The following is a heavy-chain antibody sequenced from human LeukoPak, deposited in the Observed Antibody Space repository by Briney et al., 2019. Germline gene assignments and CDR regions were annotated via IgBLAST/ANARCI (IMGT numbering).Heavy chain of an antibody. CDR3: RWRASGRYRHRSYYFVY. Sequence: SETLSLSCAVYGGSFSSYYLSWIRQPPGKGLEWIGEINHSGSTNYNPSFKSRVTISVDTSTNQFSLKPSSMTAANPTVDYCRWRASGRYRHRSYYFVYWG. D-gene: IGHD3-10*01. CDR2: INHSGST. CDR1: GGSFSSYY. J-gene: IGHJ4*01. V-gene: IGHV4-34*01.